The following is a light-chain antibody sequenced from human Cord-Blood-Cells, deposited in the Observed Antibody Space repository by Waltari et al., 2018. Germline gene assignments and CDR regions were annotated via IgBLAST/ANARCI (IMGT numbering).Light chain of an antibody. V-gene: IGKV4-1*01. Sequence: DIVMTQSPDSLAVSLGERAIINCKSSQSVLYSSNNKNYLAWYQQKPGQPPKLLIYWASTRESGVPDRFSGSGSGTDFTLTISSLQAEDVAVYYCQQYYSTPWKFGQGTKVEIK. CDR1: QSVLYSSNNKNY. CDR2: WAS. J-gene: IGKJ1*01. CDR3: QQYYSTPWK.